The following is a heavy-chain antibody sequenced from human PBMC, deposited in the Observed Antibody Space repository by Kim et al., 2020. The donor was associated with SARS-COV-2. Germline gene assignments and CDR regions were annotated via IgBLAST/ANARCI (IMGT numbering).Heavy chain of an antibody. D-gene: IGHD3-22*01. CDR3: ARVPTYYYDSSGYSQNWYFDL. V-gene: IGHV3-33*01. CDR2: IWYDGSNK. Sequence: GGSLRLSCAASGFTFSSYGMHWVRQAPGKGLEWVAVIWYDGSNKYYADSVKGRFTISRDNSKNTLYLQMNSLRAEDTAVYYCARVPTYYYDSSGYSQNWYFDLWGRGTLVTVSS. CDR1: GFTFSSYG. J-gene: IGHJ2*01.